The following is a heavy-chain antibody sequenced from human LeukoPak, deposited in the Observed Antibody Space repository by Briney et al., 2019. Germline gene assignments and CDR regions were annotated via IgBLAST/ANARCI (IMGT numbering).Heavy chain of an antibody. D-gene: IGHD3-10*01. CDR3: AKGERLLWFGELLYGDDY. CDR1: GFTFSSYA. J-gene: IGHJ4*02. CDR2: ISGSGGST. V-gene: IGHV3-23*01. Sequence: GGSLRLSCAASGFTFSSYAMSWVRQAPGKGREWVSAISGSGGSTYYADSVKGRFTISRDNSKNPLYLQMNSLRAEDTAVYYCAKGERLLWFGELLYGDDYWGQGTLVTVSS.